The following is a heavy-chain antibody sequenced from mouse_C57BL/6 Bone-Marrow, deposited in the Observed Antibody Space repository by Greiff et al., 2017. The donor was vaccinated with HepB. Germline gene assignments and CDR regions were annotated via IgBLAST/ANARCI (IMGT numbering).Heavy chain of an antibody. J-gene: IGHJ2*01. CDR2: IHPNSGST. V-gene: IGHV1-64*01. Sequence: QVQLQQPGAELVKPGASVKLSCKASGYTFTSYWMHWVKQRPGQGLEWIGMIHPNSGSTNYNEKFKGKSTLTVDKSSSTAYMQLSSLTSEDSAVYYCARGDYYGSSYYFDYWGQGTTLTVSS. CDR1: GYTFTSYW. D-gene: IGHD1-1*01. CDR3: ARGDYYGSSYYFDY.